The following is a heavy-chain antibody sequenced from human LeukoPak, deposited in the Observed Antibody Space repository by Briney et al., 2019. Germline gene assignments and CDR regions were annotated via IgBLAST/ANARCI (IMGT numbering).Heavy chain of an antibody. Sequence: PGGSLRLSCVGSGFTFTTFPMHWVRQAPGKGLEYVSAINSNGGSTYYADSVKGRFTISRGNSKNTLYLQMGSLRAEDMAMYYCVRGRGGHYDYWGQGTLVTVSS. CDR3: VRGRGGHYDY. CDR1: GFTFTTFP. V-gene: IGHV3-64*02. J-gene: IGHJ4*02. CDR2: INSNGGST. D-gene: IGHD3-10*01.